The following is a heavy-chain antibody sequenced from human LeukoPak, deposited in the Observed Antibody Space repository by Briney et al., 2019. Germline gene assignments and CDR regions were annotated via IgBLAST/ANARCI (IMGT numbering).Heavy chain of an antibody. J-gene: IGHJ4*02. D-gene: IGHD1-26*01. CDR1: GGSITTTNW. V-gene: IGHV4-4*02. CDR3: TRESGAFSPFGF. Sequence: SGTLSLTCAVSGGSITTTNWWSWVRRPPGRGLEWIGEVHLGGATNYNPSLESRVSMSIDKSKNHLSLEVTSVTAADTAMYFCTRESGAFSPFGFWGLGTLVTVSS. CDR2: VHLGGAT.